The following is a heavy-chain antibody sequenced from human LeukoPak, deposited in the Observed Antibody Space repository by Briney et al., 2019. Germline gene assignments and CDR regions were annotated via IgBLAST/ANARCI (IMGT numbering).Heavy chain of an antibody. Sequence: PGGSLRLSCAASGFTFSSYSMNWVRQAPGKGLEWVSSISSSSSYIYYADSVKGRFTISRDNAKNSLYLQMNSLRAEDTAVYYCAREGPGGVHWIDYWGQGTLVTVSS. CDR1: GFTFSSYS. CDR3: AREGPGGVHWIDY. CDR2: ISSSSSYI. J-gene: IGHJ4*02. V-gene: IGHV3-21*01. D-gene: IGHD3-16*01.